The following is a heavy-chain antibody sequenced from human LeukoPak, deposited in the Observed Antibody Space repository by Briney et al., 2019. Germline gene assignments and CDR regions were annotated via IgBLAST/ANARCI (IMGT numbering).Heavy chain of an antibody. CDR1: GYTFTCYY. J-gene: IGHJ4*02. V-gene: IGHV1-2*02. CDR3: ARGSIVGATFDYFDY. Sequence: ASVKVSCKAPGYTFTCYYIHWVRQAPGQGLEWMGWIKPNSGGTNYAQKFQGRVTMTRDTSISTAYMELSRLRSDDTAVYYCARGSIVGATFDYFDYWGQGTLVTVSS. D-gene: IGHD1-26*01. CDR2: IKPNSGGT.